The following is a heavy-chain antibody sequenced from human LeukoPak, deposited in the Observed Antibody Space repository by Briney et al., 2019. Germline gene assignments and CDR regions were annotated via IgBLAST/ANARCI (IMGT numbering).Heavy chain of an antibody. J-gene: IGHJ4*02. D-gene: IGHD5-12*01. CDR1: GFTFSSYS. CDR3: ARGGYDFDY. Sequence: PGGSLRLSCAASGFTFSSYSMNWVRQAPGKGLEWVSYISPSGTTIYYADSVKGRFTISRDNAKNSLYLQTNSLRDEDTAVYYCARGGYDFDYWGQGTLVTVS. V-gene: IGHV3-48*02. CDR2: ISPSGTTI.